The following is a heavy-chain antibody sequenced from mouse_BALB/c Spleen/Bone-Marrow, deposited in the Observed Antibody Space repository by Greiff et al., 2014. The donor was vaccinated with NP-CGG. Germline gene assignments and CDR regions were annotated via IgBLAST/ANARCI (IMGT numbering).Heavy chain of an antibody. CDR1: GYTFTEYI. CDR2: FYPGSGSI. Sequence: QVHVKQSGAELVKPGASVKLSCKASGYTFTEYIIHWVKQRSGQGLEWIGWFYPGSGSIKYNEKFKDKATLTADKSSSTVYMELRRLTTENSAVYFGARHEDRVRAWFAYWGQGTLVTVSA. J-gene: IGHJ3*01. CDR3: ARHEDRVRAWFAY. V-gene: IGHV1-62-2*01. D-gene: IGHD2-14*01.